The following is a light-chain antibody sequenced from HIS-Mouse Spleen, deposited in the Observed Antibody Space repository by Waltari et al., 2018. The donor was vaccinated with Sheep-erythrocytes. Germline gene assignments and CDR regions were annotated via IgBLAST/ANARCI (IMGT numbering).Light chain of an antibody. Sequence: DIQMTQSPSSLSASVGDRVTITCQACQDISNYLNWYQQKPGKAPKPLIYDASNLETGVPSRFSGSGSGTNFTFTISSLQPEDIATYYCQQYDNLLTFGGGTKVEIK. V-gene: IGKV1-33*01. CDR3: QQYDNLLT. CDR2: DAS. J-gene: IGKJ4*01. CDR1: QDISNY.